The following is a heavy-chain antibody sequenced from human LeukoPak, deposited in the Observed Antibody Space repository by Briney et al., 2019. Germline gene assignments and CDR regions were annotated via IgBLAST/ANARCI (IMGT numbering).Heavy chain of an antibody. CDR1: GFTFDDYA. CDR2: ISWNSGSI. Sequence: PGGSLRLSCAASGFTFDDYAMHWVRQAPGKGLEWVSGISWNSGSIGYADSVKGRFTISRDNAKNSLYLQMNSLRAEDTALYYCAKADGGHSSSWYDYWGQGTLVTVSS. J-gene: IGHJ4*02. D-gene: IGHD6-13*01. CDR3: AKADGGHSSSWYDY. V-gene: IGHV3-9*01.